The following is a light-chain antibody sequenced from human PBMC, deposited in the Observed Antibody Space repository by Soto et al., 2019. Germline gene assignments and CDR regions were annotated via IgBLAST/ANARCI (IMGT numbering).Light chain of an antibody. CDR1: QTFSNTY. J-gene: IGKJ2*01. Sequence: EIVLTQSPDTLSLSPGESATLSCRASQTFSNTYLAWYQQKPGQAPRLLIYGASSRAPGIPDRVSGSGSGTDFTLTISRVEREDFALYYCQQYGSSPPFTFGQGTKLEIK. V-gene: IGKV3-20*01. CDR3: QQYGSSPPFT. CDR2: GAS.